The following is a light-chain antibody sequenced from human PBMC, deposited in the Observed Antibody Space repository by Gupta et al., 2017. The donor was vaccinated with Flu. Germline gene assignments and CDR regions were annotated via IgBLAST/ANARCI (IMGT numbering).Light chain of an antibody. V-gene: IGKV1-33*01. CDR2: DAS. Sequence: DIQLTQCSSCLSALCGDRVTITCQASQDIKKNLNWFRQKAGKAPILLIYDASKSEAGVPTRFSGSGSGTDYSLTISSLHPEDVGTYFCQQYDNLPYSFGQGTRLEI. J-gene: IGKJ2*03. CDR3: QQYDNLPYS. CDR1: QDIKKN.